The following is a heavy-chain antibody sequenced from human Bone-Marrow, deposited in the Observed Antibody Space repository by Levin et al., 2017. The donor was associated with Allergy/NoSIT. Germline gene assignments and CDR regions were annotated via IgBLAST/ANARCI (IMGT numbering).Heavy chain of an antibody. CDR3: ARESSSWPYYFDY. D-gene: IGHD6-13*01. J-gene: IGHJ4*02. V-gene: IGHV3-33*01. CDR1: GFAFSSHG. CDR2: IWYDGSND. Sequence: SCAASGFAFSSHGIHWVRQAPGKGLEWVAVIWYDGSNDYYADSVKGRFTISRDNSKSTLYLEMNSLRIEDTAMYYCARESSSWPYYFDYWGQGTLVTVSS.